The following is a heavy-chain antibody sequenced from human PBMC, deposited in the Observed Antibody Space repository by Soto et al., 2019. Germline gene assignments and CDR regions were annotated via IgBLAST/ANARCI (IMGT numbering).Heavy chain of an antibody. V-gene: IGHV3-30-3*01. CDR3: ARPPDYYYYGMDV. J-gene: IGHJ6*02. CDR1: GFTFSSYA. CDR2: ISYDGSNK. Sequence: QVQLVESGGGVVQPGRSLRLSCAASGFTFSSYAMHWVRQAPGKGLEWVAVISYDGSNKYYADSVTGRFTISRDNSKNTLYLQMNSLRAEDTAVYYCARPPDYYYYGMDVWGQGTTVTVSS.